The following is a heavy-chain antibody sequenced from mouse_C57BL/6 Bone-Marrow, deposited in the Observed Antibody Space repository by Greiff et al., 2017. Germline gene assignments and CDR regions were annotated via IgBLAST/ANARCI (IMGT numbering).Heavy chain of an antibody. V-gene: IGHV5-12*01. Sequence: EVKLVESGGGLVQPGGSLKLSCAASGFTFSDYYMYWVRQTPEKRLEWVAYISNGGGSTYYPDTVKGRFTISRDSAKNTLYLQMSRLKSEDTAMYYCARHSDYWGQGTSVTVSS. J-gene: IGHJ4*01. CDR2: ISNGGGST. CDR1: GFTFSDYY. CDR3: ARHSDY.